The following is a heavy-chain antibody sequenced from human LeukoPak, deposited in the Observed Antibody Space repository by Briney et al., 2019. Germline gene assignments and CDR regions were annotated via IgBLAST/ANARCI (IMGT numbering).Heavy chain of an antibody. J-gene: IGHJ4*02. CDR2: ISYDGSNK. Sequence: GGSLRLSCAASGFTFSSYGMHWVRQAPGKGLEWVAVISYDGSNKYYADSEKGRFTISRDNSKNTLYLQMNSLRAEDTAVYYCAKDGSSGYYYGGFDYWGQGTLVTVSS. V-gene: IGHV3-30*18. D-gene: IGHD3-22*01. CDR1: GFTFSSYG. CDR3: AKDGSSGYYYGGFDY.